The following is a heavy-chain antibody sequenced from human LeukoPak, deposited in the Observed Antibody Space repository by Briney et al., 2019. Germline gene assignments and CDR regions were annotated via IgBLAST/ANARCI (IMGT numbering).Heavy chain of an antibody. J-gene: IGHJ4*02. Sequence: GGSLRLSCAASGFTFSSHPMHWVRQAPGKGLEWVGVILYDGSNKYYADSVKGRFTISRDNSKNTLYLQMDSLRPEDTAVYYCAKDPRTGAVSGIFYFDYWGQGTLVTLSS. V-gene: IGHV3-30*04. CDR3: AKDPRTGAVSGIFYFDY. D-gene: IGHD6-19*01. CDR2: ILYDGSNK. CDR1: GFTFSSHP.